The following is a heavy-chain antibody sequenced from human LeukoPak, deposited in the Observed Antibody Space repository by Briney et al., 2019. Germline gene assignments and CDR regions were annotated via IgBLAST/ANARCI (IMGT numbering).Heavy chain of an antibody. CDR1: GFTFSSYA. CDR3: ASRRSVYYYDSSGYYSGRKYYYYYMDV. CDR2: ISYDGSNK. J-gene: IGHJ6*03. Sequence: GGSLRLSCAASGFTFSSYAMHWVRQAPGKGLEWVAVISYDGSNKYYADSVKGRFTISRDNSKNTLYLQMNSLRAEDTAVYYCASRRSVYYYDSSGYYSGRKYYYYYMDVWGKGTTVTVSS. D-gene: IGHD3-22*01. V-gene: IGHV3-30*04.